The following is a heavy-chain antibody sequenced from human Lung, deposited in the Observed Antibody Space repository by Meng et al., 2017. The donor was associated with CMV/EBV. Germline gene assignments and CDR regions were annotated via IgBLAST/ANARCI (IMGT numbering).Heavy chain of an antibody. CDR1: GGSMSSGNYY. V-gene: IGHV4-30-4*01. J-gene: IGHJ4*02. D-gene: IGHD2-21*01. Sequence: QVQLQESGPGLVEPSQTLSLTCTVSGGSMSSGNYYWSWIRQPPGEGLEWIGYIHHSGSAYYNPSLKSRVSISVDKSKNQFSLNLNSMTAADTAVYYCASFDHIPRRNYFDYWDQGTLVTVSS. CDR2: IHHSGSA. CDR3: ASFDHIPRRNYFDY.